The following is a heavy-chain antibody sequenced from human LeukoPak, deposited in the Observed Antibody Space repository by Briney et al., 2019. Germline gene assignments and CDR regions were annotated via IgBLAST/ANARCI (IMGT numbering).Heavy chain of an antibody. J-gene: IGHJ4*02. CDR1: GYTFTDFG. Sequence: GASVRISCKASGYTFTDFGISWVRQAPGQGLEWMGWSSAYSGNSKYAEMFQARVTMTTDTATSTAYMELRGLRSDDTAAYYCVRDLGHVPGIFWDYWGQGTQVTVSS. D-gene: IGHD3-10*02. CDR2: SSAYSGNS. V-gene: IGHV1-18*04. CDR3: VRDLGHVPGIFWDY.